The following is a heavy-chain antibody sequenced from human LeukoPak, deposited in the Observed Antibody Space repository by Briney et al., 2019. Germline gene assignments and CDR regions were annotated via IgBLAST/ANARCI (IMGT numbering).Heavy chain of an antibody. V-gene: IGHV3-53*01. CDR1: GFTVSNNY. CDR2: PYSGGSI. J-gene: IGHJ4*02. Sequence: PGGSLRLSCAASGFTVSNNYMSWVRQAPGKGLEWVSVPYSGGSIYYADSVKGRFTISRDSSKNTLYLQMNSLRAEDTAVYYCASNIRTYYFDYWGQGTLVTVSS. D-gene: IGHD1-14*01. CDR3: ASNIRTYYFDY.